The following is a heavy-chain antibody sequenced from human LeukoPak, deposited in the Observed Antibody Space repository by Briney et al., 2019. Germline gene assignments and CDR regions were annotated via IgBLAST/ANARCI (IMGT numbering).Heavy chain of an antibody. J-gene: IGHJ4*02. CDR1: GGSISSYY. CDR2: IYYSGST. Sequence: SETLSLTCTVSGGSISSYYWSWIRQPPGKGLEWIGYIYYSGSTNYNPSLKSRVTISVDTSKNQFSLKLSSVTAADTAVYYCAREVGGYSSSWYGDYFDYWGQGTLVTISS. CDR3: AREVGGYSSSWYGDYFDY. V-gene: IGHV4-59*01. D-gene: IGHD6-13*01.